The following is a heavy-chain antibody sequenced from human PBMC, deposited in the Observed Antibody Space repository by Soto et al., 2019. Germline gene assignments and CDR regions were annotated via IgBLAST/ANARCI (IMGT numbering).Heavy chain of an antibody. CDR2: INHSGST. CDR1: GGSFSGYY. Sequence: SETLSLTCAVYGGSFSGYYWSWIRQPPGKGLEWIGEINHSGSTNYNPSLKSRVTISVDTSKNQFSLKLSSVTAADTAVYYCERRGTMVRRNWFDPWGQGTLVTVSS. V-gene: IGHV4-34*01. D-gene: IGHD3-10*01. J-gene: IGHJ5*02. CDR3: ERRGTMVRRNWFDP.